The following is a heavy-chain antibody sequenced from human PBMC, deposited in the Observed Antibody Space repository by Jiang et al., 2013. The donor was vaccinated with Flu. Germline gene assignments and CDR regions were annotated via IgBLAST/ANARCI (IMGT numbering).Heavy chain of an antibody. CDR2: ISHYSDYI. CDR1: GFPFSNYH. CDR3: ARGTNDDWSAIEY. V-gene: IGHV3-21*01. J-gene: IGHJ4*02. Sequence: VQLVESGGNLVQPGGSVRLSCETSGFPFSNYHFNWIRQAPGRGLEGVAFISHYSDYIFYGGSVKGRFTVSRDSAKSSVYLLMSGLRVEDTALYYCARGTNDDWSAIEYWGQGTPVTVSS. D-gene: IGHD3-9*01.